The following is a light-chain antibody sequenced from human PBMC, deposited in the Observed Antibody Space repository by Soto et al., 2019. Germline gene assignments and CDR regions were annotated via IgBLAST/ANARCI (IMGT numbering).Light chain of an antibody. V-gene: IGKV3-15*01. CDR1: QSVSSN. CDR3: QQYNNWPLYT. Sequence: EIVMTQSPATLSVSPGERATLSCRASQSVSSNLAWYQQKPGQAPRLLIYGASTRATGIPARFSGSASGTEFTLTISSLQSEYFAVYYCQQYNNWPLYTFGQGTKLEIK. CDR2: GAS. J-gene: IGKJ2*01.